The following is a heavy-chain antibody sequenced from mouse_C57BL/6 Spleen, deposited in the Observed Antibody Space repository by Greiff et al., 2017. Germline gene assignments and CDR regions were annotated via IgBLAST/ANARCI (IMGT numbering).Heavy chain of an antibody. J-gene: IGHJ2*01. Sequence: QVQLQQPGAELVKPGASVKLSCKASGYTFTSYWMQWVKPRPGQGLEWIGEIDPSDSYTNYNQKFKGKATLTVDTSSSTAYMQPSSLTSEDSAVYYCARSSPITTVTLDYWGQGTTLTVSS. D-gene: IGHD1-1*01. CDR3: ARSSPITTVTLDY. V-gene: IGHV1-50*01. CDR2: IDPSDSYT. CDR1: GYTFTSYW.